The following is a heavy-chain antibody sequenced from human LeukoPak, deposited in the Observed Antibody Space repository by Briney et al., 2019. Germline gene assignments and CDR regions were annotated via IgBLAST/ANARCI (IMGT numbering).Heavy chain of an antibody. Sequence: SETLSLTCTVSGGSISSYYRSWIRQPAGKGLEWIGRIYTSGSTNYNPPLKSRVTMSVDTSKNQFSLKLSSVTAADTAVYYCARDPHGYCSSTSCYAFDIWGQGTMVTVSS. D-gene: IGHD2-2*03. CDR1: GGSISSYY. CDR3: ARDPHGYCSSTSCYAFDI. V-gene: IGHV4-4*07. CDR2: IYTSGST. J-gene: IGHJ3*02.